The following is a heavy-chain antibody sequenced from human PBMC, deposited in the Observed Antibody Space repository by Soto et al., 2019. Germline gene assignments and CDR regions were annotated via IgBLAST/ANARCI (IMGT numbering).Heavy chain of an antibody. CDR3: ARAHRRLPPAPGWFDP. CDR2: IYYSGTT. J-gene: IGHJ5*02. CDR1: GGSISSGDYY. V-gene: IGHV4-30-4*01. D-gene: IGHD2-2*01. Sequence: QVQLQESGPGLVKPSQTLSLTCTVSGGSISSGDYYWSWVRQPPGKGLEWIGYIYYSGTTDYNPSLQSRVTISLDTSQNQFSLKLSSLTAADTALYFCARAHRRLPPAPGWFDPWGHGTLVTLSS.